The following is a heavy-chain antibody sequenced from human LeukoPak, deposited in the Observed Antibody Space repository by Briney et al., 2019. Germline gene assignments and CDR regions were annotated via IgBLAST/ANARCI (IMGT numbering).Heavy chain of an antibody. J-gene: IGHJ4*02. CDR3: ARLGYCSGGSCPHPVDY. V-gene: IGHV4-59*08. CDR2: IYYSGST. Sequence: SETLSLTCAVSGGSISSYYWSWIRQPPGKGLEWIGYIYYSGSTNYNPSLKSRVTISVDTSKNQFSLKLSSVTAADTAVYYCARLGYCSGGSCPHPVDYWGQGTLVTVSS. D-gene: IGHD2-15*01. CDR1: GGSISSYY.